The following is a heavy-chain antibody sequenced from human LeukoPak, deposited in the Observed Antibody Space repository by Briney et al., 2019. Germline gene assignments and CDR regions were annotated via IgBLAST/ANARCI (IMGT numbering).Heavy chain of an antibody. CDR2: ISSSSSYI. J-gene: IGHJ4*02. Sequence: PGGSLRLSCEASGFTFLNYAVSWVRQAPGKGLEWVSSISSSSSYIYYADSVKGRFTISRDNAKNSLYLQMNSLRAEDTAVYYCARDLIRYYYDSSAYYFDYWGQGTLVTVSS. V-gene: IGHV3-21*01. CDR1: GFTFLNYA. D-gene: IGHD3-22*01. CDR3: ARDLIRYYYDSSAYYFDY.